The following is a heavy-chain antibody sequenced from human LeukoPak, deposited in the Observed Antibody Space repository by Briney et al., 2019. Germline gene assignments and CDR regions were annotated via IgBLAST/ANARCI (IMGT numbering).Heavy chain of an antibody. J-gene: IGHJ5*02. Sequence: SETLSLTCAVYGGSFSGYYWTWIRQSPGKGLEWIGEVIHGGSTNYSPSLKSRVTISLDTSKSQFSLRVNSLTAADTAVYYCARGARARKTMARGVNSRFDPWGQGTLVTVSS. V-gene: IGHV4-34*01. CDR3: ARGARARKTMARGVNSRFDP. CDR2: VIHGGST. CDR1: GGSFSGYY. D-gene: IGHD3-10*01.